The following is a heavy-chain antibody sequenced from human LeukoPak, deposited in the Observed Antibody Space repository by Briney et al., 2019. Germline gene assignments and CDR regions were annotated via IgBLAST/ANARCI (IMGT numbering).Heavy chain of an antibody. Sequence: GGSLRLSCAASGFTFSDYYMSWIRQAPGKGLEWVSYISSSGSTIYYADSVKGRFTISRDNAKNSLYLQMNSLRAEDTAVYYCAGEEMATIPYYYYMDVWGKGTTVTVSS. V-gene: IGHV3-11*04. J-gene: IGHJ6*03. CDR1: GFTFSDYY. D-gene: IGHD5-24*01. CDR3: AGEEMATIPYYYYMDV. CDR2: ISSSGSTI.